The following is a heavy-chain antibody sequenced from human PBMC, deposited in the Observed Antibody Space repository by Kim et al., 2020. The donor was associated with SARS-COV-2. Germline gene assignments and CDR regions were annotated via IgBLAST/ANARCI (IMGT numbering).Heavy chain of an antibody. V-gene: IGHV4-59*09. Sequence: YYAGGTNYTPTLKSRVTLSVATSKDQFSLTLSSVTAADAAVYYCARGFDVWGKGTTVTVSS. CDR3: ARGFDV. J-gene: IGHJ6*04. CDR2: YYAGGT.